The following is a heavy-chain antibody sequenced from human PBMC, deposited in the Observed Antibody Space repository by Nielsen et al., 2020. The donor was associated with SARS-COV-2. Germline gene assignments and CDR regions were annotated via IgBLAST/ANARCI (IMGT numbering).Heavy chain of an antibody. D-gene: IGHD6-19*01. Sequence: ASVKVSCKPSGYTFTSFAIHWVRQAPGQSLEWMGWINAGNGNTKYSQKFQGRVTMTRDPSANTAYMELSSLSSEDTAVYYCARITPSSGWDYWGQGTLVTVSS. CDR1: GYTFTSFA. V-gene: IGHV1-3*01. J-gene: IGHJ4*02. CDR2: INAGNGNT. CDR3: ARITPSSGWDY.